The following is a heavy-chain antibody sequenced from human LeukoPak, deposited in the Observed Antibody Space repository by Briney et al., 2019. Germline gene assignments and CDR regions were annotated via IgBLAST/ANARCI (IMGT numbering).Heavy chain of an antibody. V-gene: IGHV4-4*07. J-gene: IGHJ4*02. CDR1: GDSINSYY. D-gene: IGHD2-15*01. Sequence: PSETLSLTCTVSGDSINSYYWSWIRQPAGKGLEWIGRIYYSGTPNYNPSLRDRVTMSVDTSRSQFSLKLSSVTAADTAVYYCVRERSWGDFDYWGQGTLVTVSS. CDR2: IYYSGTP. CDR3: VRERSWGDFDY.